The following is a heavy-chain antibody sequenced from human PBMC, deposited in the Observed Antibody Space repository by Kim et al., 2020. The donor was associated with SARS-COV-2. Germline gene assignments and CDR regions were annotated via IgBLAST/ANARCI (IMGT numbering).Heavy chain of an antibody. CDR1: GYTFTSYG. Sequence: ASVKVSCKASGYTFTSYGISWVRQAPGQGLEWMGWISAYNGNTNYAQKLQGRVTMTTDTSTSTAYMELRSLRSDDTAVYYCMSFHDYGGNSHYYYGMDVWGQGTTVTVSS. CDR3: MSFHDYGGNSHYYYGMDV. J-gene: IGHJ6*02. CDR2: ISAYNGNT. V-gene: IGHV1-18*04. D-gene: IGHD4-17*01.